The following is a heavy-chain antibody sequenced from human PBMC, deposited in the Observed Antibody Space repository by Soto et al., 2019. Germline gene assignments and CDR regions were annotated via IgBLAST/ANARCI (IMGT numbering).Heavy chain of an antibody. J-gene: IGHJ3*01. Sequence: SCAASGFTFSSYAMTWVRLAPGRGLEWVATIAGSGGMTYYTNSVRGRFTISRDNSKNTVSLQMSSLRAEDTAMYFCAKVNFFDTPGTFDVWGQGTPVTVSS. V-gene: IGHV3-23*01. CDR2: IAGSGGMT. CDR3: AKVNFFDTPGTFDV. CDR1: GFTFSSYA. D-gene: IGHD2-15*01.